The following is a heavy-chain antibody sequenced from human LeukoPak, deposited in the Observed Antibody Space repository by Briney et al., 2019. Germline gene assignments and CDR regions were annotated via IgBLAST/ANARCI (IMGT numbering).Heavy chain of an antibody. Sequence: GGSLRLSCAASGFTFSSYGMSWVRQAPGKGLEWVSAISGSGGSTYYADSVKGRFTISRDNSKNTLYLQMNSLRAEDTAVYYCARAAWIDYYYYMDVWGKGTTVTISS. CDR2: ISGSGGST. J-gene: IGHJ6*03. CDR3: ARAAWIDYYYYMDV. D-gene: IGHD2-2*03. V-gene: IGHV3-23*01. CDR1: GFTFSSYG.